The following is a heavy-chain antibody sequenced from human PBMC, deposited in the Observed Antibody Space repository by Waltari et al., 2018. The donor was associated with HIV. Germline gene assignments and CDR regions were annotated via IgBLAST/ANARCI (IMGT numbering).Heavy chain of an antibody. J-gene: IGHJ6*03. CDR2: ILPGDSMT. V-gene: IGHV5-51*01. Sequence: EVQLVQSGAEVKQPGESPRISCKGSGYSFPTYWIGWVRQMPGKGLDWMGFILPGDSMTIYSPSFQGQVTISADKSSNSVFLEWGSVKASDTAIYYSARRGEAGRYYYYQYMDVWGKGTAVTVSS. CDR1: GYSFPTYW. CDR3: ARRGEAGRYYYYQYMDV. D-gene: IGHD3-10*01.